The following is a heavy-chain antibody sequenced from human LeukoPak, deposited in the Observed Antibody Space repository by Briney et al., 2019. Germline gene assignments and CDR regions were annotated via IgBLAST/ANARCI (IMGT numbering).Heavy chain of an antibody. CDR3: ASDSPRVGATGSNDH. D-gene: IGHD1-26*01. J-gene: IGHJ4*02. CDR2: IKQDGNER. Sequence: GGSLRLSCVASGFTFSSYWMSWVRQAPGKGLEWVANIKQDGNERHYVDSVKGRFTISRDNSKNSLYLQMNSLRPEDTAVYYCASDSPRVGATGSNDHWGQGTQVTVSS. V-gene: IGHV3-7*03. CDR1: GFTFSSYW.